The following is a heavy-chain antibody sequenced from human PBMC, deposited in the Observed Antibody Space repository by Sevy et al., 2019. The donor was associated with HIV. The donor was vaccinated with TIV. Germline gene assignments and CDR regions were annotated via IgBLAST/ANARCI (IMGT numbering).Heavy chain of an antibody. CDR2: ISNSPSYI. CDR3: ARRGGLTEEGFDI. CDR1: GFTFISFT. J-gene: IGHJ3*02. V-gene: IGHV3-21*01. Sequence: GGSLRLSCAASGFTFISFTMNWVRQAPGKGLEWVSSISNSPSYIYYADSVKGRFTISRDNAKNALYLQMDSRRVEDAAVDYCARRGGLTEEGFDIWGQGTMVTVSS. D-gene: IGHD3-16*01.